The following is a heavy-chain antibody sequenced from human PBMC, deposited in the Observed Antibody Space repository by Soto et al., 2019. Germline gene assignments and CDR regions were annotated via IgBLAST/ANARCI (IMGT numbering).Heavy chain of an antibody. J-gene: IGHJ6*02. CDR3: AAQPRYSSSSDYYYGMDV. CDR2: IYYSGSI. CDR1: GGSISSYY. D-gene: IGHD6-6*01. V-gene: IGHV4-59*01. Sequence: SETLSLTCTVSGGSISSYYWSWIRQPPGKGLEWIGYIYYSGSINYNPSLKSRVTISVDTSKNQFSLKLSSVTAADTAVYYCAAQPRYSSSSDYYYGMDVWGQGTTVTVS.